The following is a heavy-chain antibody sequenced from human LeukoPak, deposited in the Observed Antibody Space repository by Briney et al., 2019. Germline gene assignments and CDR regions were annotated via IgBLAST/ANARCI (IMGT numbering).Heavy chain of an antibody. Sequence: SETLSLTCTVSGGSISSYHWSWIRQPPGKGLEWIGYIYYSGSTNYNPSLKSRVTISVDTSKNQFSLKLSSVTAADTAVYYCASLYYDFWSGYYEGSDYYYMDVWGKGTTVTVSS. D-gene: IGHD3-3*01. CDR2: IYYSGST. CDR1: GGSISSYH. CDR3: ASLYYDFWSGYYEGSDYYYMDV. V-gene: IGHV4-59*01. J-gene: IGHJ6*03.